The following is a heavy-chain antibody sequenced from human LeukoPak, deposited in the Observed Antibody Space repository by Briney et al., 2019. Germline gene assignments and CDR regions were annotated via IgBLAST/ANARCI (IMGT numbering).Heavy chain of an antibody. D-gene: IGHD6-19*01. CDR3: ARDEQWLVPISRPFYGMDV. CDR1: GYXFTSYG. Sequence: ASVKVSCKASGYXFTSYGISWVRQAPGQGLEWMGWISAYNGNTNYAQKLQGRVTMTTDTPTSTAYMELRSLRSDDTAVYYCARDEQWLVPISRPFYGMDVWGQGTTVTVSS. CDR2: ISAYNGNT. V-gene: IGHV1-18*01. J-gene: IGHJ6*02.